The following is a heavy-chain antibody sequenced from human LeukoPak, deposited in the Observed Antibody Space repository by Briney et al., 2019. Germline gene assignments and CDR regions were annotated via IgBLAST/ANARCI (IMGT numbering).Heavy chain of an antibody. CDR2: IYSGGST. Sequence: GGSLRLSCAASGFTVSSNYMSWVRQAPGKGLEWVSVIYSGGSTYYADSVKGRFTISRDNSKNTLYLQMNSLRAEDTAVYYCAKGRAGNYYYDSSDYWGQGTLVTVSS. D-gene: IGHD3-22*01. V-gene: IGHV3-53*01. CDR1: GFTVSSNY. CDR3: AKGRAGNYYYDSSDY. J-gene: IGHJ4*02.